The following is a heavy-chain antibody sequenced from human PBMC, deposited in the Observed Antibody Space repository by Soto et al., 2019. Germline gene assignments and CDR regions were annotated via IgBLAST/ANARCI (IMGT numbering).Heavy chain of an antibody. J-gene: IGHJ6*02. CDR3: ARALRYFDWPSGYYYGMDV. V-gene: IGHV4-34*01. CDR2: INHSGST. CDR1: GGSFSGYY. D-gene: IGHD3-9*01. Sequence: SETLSLTCAFYGGSFSGYYWSWIRQPPGKGLEWIGEINHSGSTNYNPSLKSRVTISVDTSKNQFSLKLSSVTAADTAVYYCARALRYFDWPSGYYYGMDVWGQGTTVTVSS.